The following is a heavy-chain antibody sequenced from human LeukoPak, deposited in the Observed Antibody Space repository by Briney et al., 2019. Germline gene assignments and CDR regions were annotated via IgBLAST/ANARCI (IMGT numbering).Heavy chain of an antibody. CDR2: IIPIFGTA. V-gene: IGHV1-69*05. CDR3: ARGGYSSSWYPSGAYYYGMDV. CDR1: GGTFSSYA. Sequence: EASVKVSCKASGGTFSSYAISWVRQAPGQGLEWMGGIIPIFGTANYAQKFQGRVTITRDTSASTAYMELSSLRSEDTAVYYCARGGYSSSWYPSGAYYYGMDVWGQGTTVTVSS. J-gene: IGHJ6*02. D-gene: IGHD6-13*01.